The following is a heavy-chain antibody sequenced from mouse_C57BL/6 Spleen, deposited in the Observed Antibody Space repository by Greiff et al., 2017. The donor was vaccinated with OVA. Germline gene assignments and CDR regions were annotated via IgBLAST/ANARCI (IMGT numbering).Heavy chain of an antibody. J-gene: IGHJ2*01. CDR2: ILPGSGST. D-gene: IGHD1-1*01. CDR1: GYTFTGYW. CDR3: ARSEYYGSSPFFDY. V-gene: IGHV1-9*01. Sequence: LVESGAELMKPGASVKLSCKATGYTFTGYWIEWVKQRPGHGLEWIGEILPGSGSTNYNDKFKGKATFTADTSSNTAYMQLSSLTTEDSAIYYCARSEYYGSSPFFDYWGQGTTLTVSS.